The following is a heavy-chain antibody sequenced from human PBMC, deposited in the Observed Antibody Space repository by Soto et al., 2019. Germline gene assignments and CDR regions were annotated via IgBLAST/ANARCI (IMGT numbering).Heavy chain of an antibody. CDR1: GGSFNRHT. Sequence: QVQLVQSGAEVRKPGSSVRVSCKASGGSFNRHTISWVRQAPGQGLEWMGGIIPIFGTANYAQKFQGRVTITADKSTSTAYMELSSLRSEDTAVYYCARDPPLEMATTGEDFDYWGQGTLVTVSS. CDR2: IIPIFGTA. V-gene: IGHV1-69*06. J-gene: IGHJ4*02. D-gene: IGHD1-1*01. CDR3: ARDPPLEMATTGEDFDY.